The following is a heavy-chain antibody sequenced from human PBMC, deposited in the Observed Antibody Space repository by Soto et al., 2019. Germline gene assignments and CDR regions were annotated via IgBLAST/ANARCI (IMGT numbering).Heavy chain of an antibody. D-gene: IGHD1-26*01. Sequence: PGGSLRLSCAASGFTFDDYAMHWVWQAPGKGLEWVSGISWNSASMDYADSVKDRFSISRDNAENSLYLQMNILKIEDTAFYYCARSFSDSYYDLDFWGQGTLVTVSS. CDR3: ARSFSDSYYDLDF. CDR1: GFTFDDYA. V-gene: IGHV3-9*01. CDR2: ISWNSASM. J-gene: IGHJ4*02.